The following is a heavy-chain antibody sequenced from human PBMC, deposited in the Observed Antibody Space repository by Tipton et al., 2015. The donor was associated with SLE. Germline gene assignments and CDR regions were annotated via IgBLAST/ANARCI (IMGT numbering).Heavy chain of an antibody. V-gene: IGHV3-48*03. D-gene: IGHD2-2*01. CDR1: GFTFSNYE. CDR3: AREYCSSTSCYGYYYMDV. Sequence: SLRLSCAASGFTFSNYEMTWVRQAPGKGPEWVSSISITGSDTHYADSVRGRFTISRGNAKNSLYLQMNSLRAEDTAVYYCAREYCSSTSCYGYYYMDVWGKGTTVTVSS. J-gene: IGHJ6*03. CDR2: ISITGSDT.